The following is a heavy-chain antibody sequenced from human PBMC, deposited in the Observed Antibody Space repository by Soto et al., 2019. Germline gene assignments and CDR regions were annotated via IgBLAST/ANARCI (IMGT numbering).Heavy chain of an antibody. CDR3: ARQHYYNSSGYYTWN. J-gene: IGHJ4*02. V-gene: IGHV4-39*01. CDR2: VHYSGST. Sequence: TCAVSGDTISTGGYYWGWIRQPPGKGLEWIATVHYSGSTYYTPSLKNRVTISADTSNNQFSLRLNSVTAADTAVYYCARQHYYNSSGYYTWNWGQGTLVTVSS. D-gene: IGHD3-22*01. CDR1: GDTISTGGYY.